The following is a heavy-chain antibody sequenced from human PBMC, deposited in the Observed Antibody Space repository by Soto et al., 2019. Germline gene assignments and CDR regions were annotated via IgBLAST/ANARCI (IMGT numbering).Heavy chain of an antibody. Sequence: QVQLKESGPGLVKPSETLALTCTVSGGSIGSYYWSWIRQPPGRGLEWIGCVYYSDGTNYNPSLKSRVTMSMNKSNNQFSLRLISENAADTAVYYCEKTESSSWSFFYYGMDVWGQGTTVTVSS. CDR3: EKTESSSWSFFYYGMDV. CDR2: VYYSDGT. V-gene: IGHV4-59*01. J-gene: IGHJ6*02. D-gene: IGHD6-13*01. CDR1: GGSIGSYY.